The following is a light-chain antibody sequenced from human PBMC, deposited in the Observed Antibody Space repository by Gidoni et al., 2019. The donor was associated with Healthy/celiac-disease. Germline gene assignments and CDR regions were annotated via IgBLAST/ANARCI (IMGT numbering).Light chain of an antibody. Sequence: EIVMTQSPATLSVSQGERATLSRRASQSVSSNLAWYQQKPGQAPRLLIYGASTRATGIPARFSGSGSGTEFTLTISSLQSEDFAVYYCQQYNNWPRTFGQXTKVEIK. J-gene: IGKJ1*01. CDR1: QSVSSN. CDR2: GAS. V-gene: IGKV3-15*01. CDR3: QQYNNWPRT.